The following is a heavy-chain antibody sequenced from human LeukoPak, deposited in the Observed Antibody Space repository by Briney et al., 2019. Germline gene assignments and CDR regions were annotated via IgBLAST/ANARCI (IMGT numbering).Heavy chain of an antibody. J-gene: IGHJ4*02. CDR1: GGSISRGGYY. Sequence: AQTLSLTCTVSGGSISRGGYYWSWIPQHPGKGLEWIGYIYYSGSTYYNPSLKSRVTISVDTSKNQFSLKLSSVTAADTAVYYCAAGVVVAATLLYWGQGTLVTVSS. CDR3: AAGVVVAATLLY. D-gene: IGHD2-15*01. CDR2: IYYSGST. V-gene: IGHV4-31*03.